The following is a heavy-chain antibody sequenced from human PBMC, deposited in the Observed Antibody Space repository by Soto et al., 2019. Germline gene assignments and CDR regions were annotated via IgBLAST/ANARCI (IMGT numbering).Heavy chain of an antibody. CDR1: GYTFTTYY. D-gene: IGHD5-12*01. J-gene: IGHJ4*02. CDR3: ARGRDSGPYYFDY. CDR2: INPSGDTT. Sequence: ASVKVSCKASGYTFTTYYMHWVRQAPGQGLEWMGIINPSGDTTSYAQKFQGRVTRTRDSSTNTLYMELSSLRSEDTAVYYCARGRDSGPYYFDYWGQGTLVTVSS. V-gene: IGHV1-46*01.